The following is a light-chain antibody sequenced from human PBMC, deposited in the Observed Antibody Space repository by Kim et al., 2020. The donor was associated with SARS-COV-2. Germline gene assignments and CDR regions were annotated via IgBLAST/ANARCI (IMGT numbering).Light chain of an antibody. J-gene: IGKJ2*03. CDR3: QQYGRSPPYS. CDR1: QSVSGNY. V-gene: IGKV3-20*01. CDR2: GAS. Sequence: SPGERATLSCRASQSVSGNYIAWYQQKPGQALRLLIHGASSRATGIPDRFSGSGSGTDFTLTISRLEPEDFALYFCQQYGRSPPYSFGQGTKLEIK.